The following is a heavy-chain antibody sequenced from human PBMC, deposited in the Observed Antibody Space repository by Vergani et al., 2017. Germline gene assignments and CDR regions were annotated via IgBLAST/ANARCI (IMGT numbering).Heavy chain of an antibody. CDR1: GFTFDDYA. CDR2: ISWNSGSI. Sequence: EVQLVESGGGLVQPGRSLRLSCAASGFTFDDYAMHWVRQAPGKGLEWVSGISWNSGSIGYADAVKGRLTISRDNAKNSLYLKMNSRRAEDTALYYCAKGVRGVMGNDAYDIWGQGTMVTVSS. J-gene: IGHJ3*02. CDR3: AKGVRGVMGNDAYDI. V-gene: IGHV3-9*01. D-gene: IGHD3-10*01.